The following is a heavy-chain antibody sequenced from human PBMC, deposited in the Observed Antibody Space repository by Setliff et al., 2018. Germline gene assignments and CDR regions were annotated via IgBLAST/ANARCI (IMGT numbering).Heavy chain of an antibody. D-gene: IGHD2-15*01. Sequence: VKVSCKVSGGTFGSSAFTWVRQAPGPGLEYMGGIIPFFGNTNYAQKLQGRLSITADESTNTVYMELSRLRSEDTAMYYCATPHCSDGTCRYYFESWGQGTLVTVSS. CDR2: IIPFFGNT. CDR3: ATPHCSDGTCRYYFES. CDR1: GGTFGSSA. V-gene: IGHV1-69*13. J-gene: IGHJ4*02.